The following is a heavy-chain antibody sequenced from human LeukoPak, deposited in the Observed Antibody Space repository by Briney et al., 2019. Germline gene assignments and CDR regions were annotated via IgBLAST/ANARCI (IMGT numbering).Heavy chain of an antibody. CDR3: ARAKTTVTTWFDP. V-gene: IGHV4-38-2*01. Sequence: PSETLSLTCAVSGYSISSGYYWGWIRQPPGKGLEWIGSIYHSGSTYCNPSLKSRVTISVDTSKNQFSLKLSSVTAADTAVYYCARAKTTVTTWFDPWGQGTLVTVSS. D-gene: IGHD4-17*01. J-gene: IGHJ5*02. CDR2: IYHSGST. CDR1: GYSISSGYY.